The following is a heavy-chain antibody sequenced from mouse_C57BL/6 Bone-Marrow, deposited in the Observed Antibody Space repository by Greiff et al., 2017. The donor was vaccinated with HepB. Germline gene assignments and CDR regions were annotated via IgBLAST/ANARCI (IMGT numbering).Heavy chain of an antibody. Sequence: EVQLQQSGAELVRPGASVKLSCTASGFNIKDYYMHWVKQRPEQGLEWIGRIDPEDGDTEYAPKFQGKATMTADTSSNTAYLQLSSLTSEDTAVYYCTTTAPRGDYFYYWGQGTTLTVSS. CDR1: GFNIKDYY. CDR2: IDPEDGDT. CDR3: TTTAPRGDYFYY. D-gene: IGHD1-2*01. V-gene: IGHV14-1*01. J-gene: IGHJ2*01.